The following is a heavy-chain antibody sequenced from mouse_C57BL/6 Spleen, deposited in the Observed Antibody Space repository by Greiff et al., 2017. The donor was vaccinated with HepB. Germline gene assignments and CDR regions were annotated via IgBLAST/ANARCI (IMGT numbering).Heavy chain of an antibody. D-gene: IGHD1-1*01. Sequence: VHVKQSGPELVKPGDSVKISCKASGYSFTGYFMNWVMQSHGKSLEWIGRINPYNGDTFYNQKFKGKATLTVDKSSSTAHMELRSLTSEDSAVYYCARCGYGSRYFDVWGTGTTVTVSS. V-gene: IGHV1-20*01. CDR3: ARCGYGSRYFDV. CDR1: GYSFTGYF. CDR2: INPYNGDT. J-gene: IGHJ1*03.